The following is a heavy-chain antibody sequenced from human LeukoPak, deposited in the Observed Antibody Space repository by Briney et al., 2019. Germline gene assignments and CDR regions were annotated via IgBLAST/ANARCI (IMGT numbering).Heavy chain of an antibody. D-gene: IGHD6-6*01. CDR2: IYTSGST. J-gene: IGHJ5*02. V-gene: IGHV4-4*07. Sequence: KPSETLSLTCTVSGGSISSYYWSWIRQPAGKGLEWIGRIYTSGSTNYNPSLKSRVTMSVDTSKNQFSLKLSSVAAADTAVYYCARDRGGSSSSPLWFDPWGQGTLVTVSS. CDR1: GGSISSYY. CDR3: ARDRGGSSSSPLWFDP.